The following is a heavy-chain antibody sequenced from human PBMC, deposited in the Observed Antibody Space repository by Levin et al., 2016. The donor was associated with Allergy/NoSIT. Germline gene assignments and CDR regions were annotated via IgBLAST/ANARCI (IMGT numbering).Heavy chain of an antibody. V-gene: IGHV3-21*01. CDR3: ARRRVLQQLDGFDY. CDR1: GFTFSSYS. D-gene: IGHD6-13*01. CDR2: ISSSSSYI. Sequence: GESLKISCAASGFTFSSYSMNWVRQAPGKGLEWVSSISSSSSYIYYADSVKGRFTISRDNAKNSLYLQMNSLRAEDTAVYYCARRRVLQQLDGFDYWGQGTLVTVSS. J-gene: IGHJ4*02.